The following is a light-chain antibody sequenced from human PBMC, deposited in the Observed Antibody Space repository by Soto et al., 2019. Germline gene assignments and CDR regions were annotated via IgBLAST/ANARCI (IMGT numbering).Light chain of an antibody. Sequence: DIQMTQSPSSLSASVEDGVIITCRASQSIRNHLNWYQQKPGKAPKIMIFAASSLQSGVPSRFSGSRSGPDCTLTISSLQPEDVATYYCQQSYSSPPTLGQGTKVDIK. CDR3: QQSYSSPPT. J-gene: IGKJ1*01. V-gene: IGKV1-39*01. CDR2: AAS. CDR1: QSIRNH.